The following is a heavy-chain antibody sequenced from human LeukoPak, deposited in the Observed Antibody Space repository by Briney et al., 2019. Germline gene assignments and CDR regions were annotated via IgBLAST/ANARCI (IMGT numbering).Heavy chain of an antibody. CDR2: IYYSGST. D-gene: IGHD3-10*01. CDR1: GVSISSSGYS. V-gene: IGHV4-39*01. CDR3: VSGSGSYYYMDV. Sequence: SETLSLTCSVSGVSISSSGYSWVWIRQPPGKGLEWIGSIYYSGSTYYYPSLKSRVTISVDTSKNQFSLKLSSVTAADTAVYYGVSGSGSYYYMDVWGKGTTVTVSS. J-gene: IGHJ6*03.